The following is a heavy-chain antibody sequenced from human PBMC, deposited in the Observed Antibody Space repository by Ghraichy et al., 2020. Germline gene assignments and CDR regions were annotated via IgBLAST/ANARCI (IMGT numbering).Heavy chain of an antibody. CDR2: ISYDGTRT. V-gene: IGHV3-30*04. CDR1: GFTFSSYP. CDR3: ARPYSSGWTSYFDY. D-gene: IGHD6-19*01. J-gene: IGHJ4*02. Sequence: GESLNISCAASGFTFSSYPMHWVRQAPGKGLEWVAAISYDGTRTYYADSVKARFTISRDSSMNTLHLQMNFVRIEDTALYYCARPYSSGWTSYFDYWGQGTLVTVSS.